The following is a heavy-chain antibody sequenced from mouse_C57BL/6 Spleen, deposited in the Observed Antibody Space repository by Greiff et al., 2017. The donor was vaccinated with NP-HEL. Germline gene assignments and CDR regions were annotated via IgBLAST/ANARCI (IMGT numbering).Heavy chain of an antibody. CDR3: TGLRRFAY. V-gene: IGHV14-4*01. J-gene: IGHJ3*01. CDR1: GFNIKDDY. D-gene: IGHD2-4*01. Sequence: VQLKESGAELVRPGASVKLSCTASGFNIKDDYMHWVKQRPEQGLEWIGWIDPENGDTEYASKFQGKATITADTSSNTAYLQLSSLTSEDTAVYYCTGLRRFAYWGQGTLVTVSA. CDR2: IDPENGDT.